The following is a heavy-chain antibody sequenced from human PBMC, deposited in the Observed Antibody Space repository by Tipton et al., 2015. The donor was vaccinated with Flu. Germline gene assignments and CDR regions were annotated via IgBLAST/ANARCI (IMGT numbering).Heavy chain of an antibody. J-gene: IGHJ6*02. CDR3: ARHYSKTPFYYYGMDI. D-gene: IGHD4-11*01. V-gene: IGHV5-51*01. CDR1: GYSFSSYW. CDR2: VYPGDSEI. Sequence: QLVQSGGEVKKPGESLKISCKGSGYSFSSYWIGWVRQKAGKGLEWMGMVYPGDSEIIYSPSFQGQVTISVDMSITTAYVQWSSLKASASAMYYCARHYSKTPFYYYGMDIWGQGTTVPVSS.